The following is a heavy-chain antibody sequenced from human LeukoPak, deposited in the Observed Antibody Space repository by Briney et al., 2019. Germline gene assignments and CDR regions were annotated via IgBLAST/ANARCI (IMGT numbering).Heavy chain of an antibody. J-gene: IGHJ5*02. CDR1: GYSISSGYY. D-gene: IGHD1-26*01. V-gene: IGHV4-38-2*02. CDR2: IYYTGST. Sequence: SETLSLTCTVSGYSISSGYYWGWIRQPPGKGLEWIGYIYYTGSTNYNPSLKSRVTMSLDASKNQFSLELNSVTPADTAVYYCARGGNYWPQWWFDPWGRGTLVSVSS. CDR3: ARGGNYWPQWWFDP.